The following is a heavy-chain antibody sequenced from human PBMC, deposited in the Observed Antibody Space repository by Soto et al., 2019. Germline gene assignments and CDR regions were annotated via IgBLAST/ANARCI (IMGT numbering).Heavy chain of an antibody. CDR2: ISAYNGNT. CDR3: ERDRWVDYYGSGSYGNWFDP. V-gene: IGHV1-18*01. Sequence: ASVKVSCKASGYTFTSYGISWVLQAPGQGLEWMGWISAYNGNTNYAQKLQGRVTMTTDTSTSTAYMELRSMRSDDTAVYYCERDRWVDYYGSGSYGNWFDPWGQGTLVTVSS. D-gene: IGHD3-10*01. J-gene: IGHJ5*02. CDR1: GYTFTSYG.